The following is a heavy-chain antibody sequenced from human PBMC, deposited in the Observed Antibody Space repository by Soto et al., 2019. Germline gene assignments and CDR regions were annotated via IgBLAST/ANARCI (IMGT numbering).Heavy chain of an antibody. CDR1: GGSFGCYY. D-gene: IGHD4-17*01. CDR3: ARGQDDYGDYRNY. V-gene: IGHV4-34*01. J-gene: IGHJ4*02. CDR2: INHSGST. Sequence: SETLSLTCAVYGGSFGCYYWSWIRQPPGKGLEWIGEINHSGSTNYNPSLKSRVTISVDTSKNQFSLKLSSVTTADTAVYYCARGQDDYGDYRNYWGQGTLVTVSS.